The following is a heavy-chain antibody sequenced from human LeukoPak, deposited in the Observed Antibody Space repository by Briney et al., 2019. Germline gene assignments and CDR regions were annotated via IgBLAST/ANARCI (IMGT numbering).Heavy chain of an antibody. Sequence: GGSLRLSCAASGFTFSSYWMSWVRQAPGRGLEWVANIKQDGSEKYYVDSGKGRFTISRDNAKNSLYLQMNSLRAEDTAVYYCARDRWGYSYGGDWGQGTLVTVSS. V-gene: IGHV3-7*01. CDR2: IKQDGSEK. CDR1: GFTFSSYW. J-gene: IGHJ4*02. D-gene: IGHD5-18*01. CDR3: ARDRWGYSYGGD.